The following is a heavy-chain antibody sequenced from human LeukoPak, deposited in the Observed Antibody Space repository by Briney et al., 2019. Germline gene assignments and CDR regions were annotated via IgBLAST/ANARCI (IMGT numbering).Heavy chain of an antibody. CDR3: ARHPRFPWGFYYFDY. V-gene: IGHV4-34*01. Sequence: SETLSLTCAVYGGSFSGYYWSWIRQPPGKGLEWIGEINHSGSTNYNPSLKSRVTISVDTSKNQFSLKLSSVTAADTAVYYCARHPRFPWGFYYFDYWGQGTLVTVSS. CDR1: GGSFSGYY. J-gene: IGHJ4*02. D-gene: IGHD1-26*01. CDR2: INHSGST.